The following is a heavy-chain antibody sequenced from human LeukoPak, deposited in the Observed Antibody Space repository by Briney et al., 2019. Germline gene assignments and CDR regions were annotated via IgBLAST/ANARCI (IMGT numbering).Heavy chain of an antibody. D-gene: IGHD5-18*01. V-gene: IGHV4-61*02. CDR3: ARGQYRRNYYYYMNV. CDR2: IYTSGST. CDR1: GGSISSGSYY. J-gene: IGHJ6*03. Sequence: SETLSLTCTVSGGSISSGSYYWSWIRQPAGKGLEWIGRIYTSGSTNYNPSLKSRVTISVDTSKNQFSLKLSSVTAADTAVYYCARGQYRRNYYYYMNVWGKGTTVTVSS.